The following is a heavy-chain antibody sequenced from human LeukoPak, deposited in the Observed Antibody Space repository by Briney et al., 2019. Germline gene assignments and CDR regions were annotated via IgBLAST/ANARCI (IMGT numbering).Heavy chain of an antibody. D-gene: IGHD3-22*01. V-gene: IGHV3-74*01. CDR1: GFTFSSYW. CDR2: INTDGSRT. Sequence: GGSLRLSCAASGFTFSSYWMHWVRQAPRKGLVWVSRINTDGSRTDYADSVKGRFTISRDNAKNTLYLQMNSLRAEDTAVYYCARTYFYESSGYEGYWGQGTLVTVSS. CDR3: ARTYFYESSGYEGY. J-gene: IGHJ4*02.